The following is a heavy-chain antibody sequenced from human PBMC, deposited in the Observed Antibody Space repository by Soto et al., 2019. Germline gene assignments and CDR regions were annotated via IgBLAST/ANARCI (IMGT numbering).Heavy chain of an antibody. CDR1: GITFRNFG. Sequence: QVQLVESGGGVVQPGRSPRLYCAASGITFRNFGLHWVRQAPGKGLEWVAAISSDGSDKYYSDSVKGRLTISRDNSKNTLFLQMNSLRVEDTAVYYCAKGSEVARQELDYWGQGTLGTVSS. J-gene: IGHJ4*02. D-gene: IGHD2-15*01. CDR3: AKGSEVARQELDY. CDR2: ISSDGSDK. V-gene: IGHV3-30*18.